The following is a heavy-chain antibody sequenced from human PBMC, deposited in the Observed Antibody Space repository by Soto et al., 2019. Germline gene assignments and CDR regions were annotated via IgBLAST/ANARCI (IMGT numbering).Heavy chain of an antibody. CDR1: GGSISSSNW. CDR3: ARVVAVRGVIIDY. J-gene: IGHJ4*02. V-gene: IGHV4-4*02. CDR2: IYHSGST. Sequence: PSETLSLTCAVSGGSISSSNWWSCVRQPPGKGLEWIGEIYHSGSTNYNPSLKSRVTISVDKSKNQFSLKLSSVTAADTAVYYCARVVAVRGVIIDYWGQGTLVTVSS. D-gene: IGHD3-10*01.